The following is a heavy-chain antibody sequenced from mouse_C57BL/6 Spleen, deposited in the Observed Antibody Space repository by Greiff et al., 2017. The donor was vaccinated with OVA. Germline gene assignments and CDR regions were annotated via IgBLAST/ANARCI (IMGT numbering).Heavy chain of an antibody. V-gene: IGHV8-12*01. CDR1: GFSLSTSGMG. J-gene: IGHJ1*03. CDR3: ARRVDYGSSYDGYFDV. D-gene: IGHD1-1*01. CDR2: IYWDDDK. Sequence: QVTLKESGPGILQSSQTLSLTCSFSGFSLSTSGMGVSWIRQPSGKGLEWLAHIYWDDDKRYNPSLKSRLTISKDTSRNQVFLKITSVDTADTATYYCARRVDYGSSYDGYFDVWGTGTTVTVSS.